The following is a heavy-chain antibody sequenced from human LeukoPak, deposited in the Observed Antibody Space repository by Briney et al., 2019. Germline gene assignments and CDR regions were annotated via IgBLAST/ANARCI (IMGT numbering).Heavy chain of an antibody. CDR2: ISSSGIS. V-gene: IGHV4-30-4*01. Sequence: PSETLSLTGTVSGGSISSGDYYWSGIRQPPGRGLAWVGYISSSGISHYNPSLKSLIALSIAASKNPFSLKIYSVTAADTAVYYCASDFQGGPNDPWGQGTLVTLPS. J-gene: IGHJ5*02. CDR1: GGSISSGDYY. CDR3: ASDFQGGPNDP. D-gene: IGHD2-15*01.